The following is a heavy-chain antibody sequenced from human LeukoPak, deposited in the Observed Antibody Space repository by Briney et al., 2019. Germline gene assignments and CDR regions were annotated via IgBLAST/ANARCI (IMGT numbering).Heavy chain of an antibody. D-gene: IGHD6-13*01. CDR1: GFSFDDYG. CDR3: AKPSITSSWSSDY. V-gene: IGHV3-9*01. CDR2: ISWDSLGT. J-gene: IGHJ4*02. Sequence: GGSLRLSCEASGFSFDDYGMHWVRQAPGKGPEWVSGISWDSLGTGYGDSVKGRFTISRDNSKNTLYPQMNSLRAEDTAVYYCAKPSITSSWSSDYWGQGTLVTVSS.